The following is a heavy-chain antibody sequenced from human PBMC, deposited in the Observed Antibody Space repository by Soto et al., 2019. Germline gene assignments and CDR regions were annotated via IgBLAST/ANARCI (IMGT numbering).Heavy chain of an antibody. CDR3: ARHRDTAMVWNYYGMDV. J-gene: IGHJ6*02. CDR2: IYPGDSDT. D-gene: IGHD5-18*01. CDR1: GYSFTSYW. V-gene: IGHV5-51*01. Sequence: PGESLKISCKGSGYSFTSYWIGWVRQMPGKGLEWMGIIYPGDSDTRYSPSFQGQVTISADKSISTAYLQWSSLKASDTAMYYCARHRDTAMVWNYYGMDVWGQGTTVTVSS.